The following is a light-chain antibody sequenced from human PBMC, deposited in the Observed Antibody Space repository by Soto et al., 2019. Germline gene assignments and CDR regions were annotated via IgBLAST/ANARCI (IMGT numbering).Light chain of an antibody. V-gene: IGKV3D-20*02. CDR2: DAS. Sequence: EIVLTQSPGTLSLSPGERATFSCRASQSVSSNYLAWYQQKPGQAPRLLIYDASNRATGIPARFSGSGSGTDFTLTISSLEPEDFAVYYCQQRSNWQGATFGGGTKVDIK. CDR1: QSVSSNY. J-gene: IGKJ4*01. CDR3: QQRSNWQGAT.